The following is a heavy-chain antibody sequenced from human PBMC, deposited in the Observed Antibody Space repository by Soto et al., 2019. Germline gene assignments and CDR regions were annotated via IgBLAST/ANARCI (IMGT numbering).Heavy chain of an antibody. D-gene: IGHD1-20*01. J-gene: IGHJ6*02. CDR3: ARDLYNWNGQIGAGSYYYGMDV. V-gene: IGHV1-3*01. CDR2: ISAGNGNT. CDR1: GYTFTSYA. Sequence: QVQLVQSGAEVKKPGASVKVSCKASGYTFTSYAMHWVRQAPGQRLEWMGWISAGNGNTKYSQRFQGRVTITRDTSASTAYMELSSLRSEDTTVYYCARDLYNWNGQIGAGSYYYGMDVWGQGTTVTVSS.